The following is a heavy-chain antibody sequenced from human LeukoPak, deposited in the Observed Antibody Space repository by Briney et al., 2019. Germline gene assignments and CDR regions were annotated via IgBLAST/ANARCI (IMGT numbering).Heavy chain of an antibody. J-gene: IGHJ4*02. D-gene: IGHD1-26*01. Sequence: SETLSLTCAVYGGSFSGYYWSWIRQPPGKGLEWIGEINHSGSTNYNPALKSRVTISVDTSKNQFSLNLNSVTAADTAVYYCARLRMSGSGDYWGQGTLVTVSP. CDR1: GGSFSGYY. CDR3: ARLRMSGSGDY. CDR2: INHSGST. V-gene: IGHV4-34*01.